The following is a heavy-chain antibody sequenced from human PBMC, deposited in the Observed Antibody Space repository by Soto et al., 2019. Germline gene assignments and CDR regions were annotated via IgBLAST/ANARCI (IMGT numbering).Heavy chain of an antibody. CDR1: GFTYSTYT. CDR3: AKDISSSSRFSSWGYYYYGMDV. J-gene: IGHJ6*02. D-gene: IGHD6-6*01. Sequence: EVQLLESGGGLVQPGGSLRLSCAASGFTYSTYTMSWVRQAPGKGLEWVSGIGDSGDSTYYADSVKGRFTISRDNSKNSLYLQMNSLRADDTAVYYCAKDISSSSRFSSWGYYYYGMDVWGQGTTVTVSS. V-gene: IGHV3-23*01. CDR2: IGDSGDST.